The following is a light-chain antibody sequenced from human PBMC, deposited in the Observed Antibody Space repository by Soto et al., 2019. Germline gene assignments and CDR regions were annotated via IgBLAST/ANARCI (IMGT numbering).Light chain of an antibody. V-gene: IGKV3-20*01. J-gene: IGKJ2*01. Sequence: EVVLTQSPGTLSLSPGERATLSCRASQSVSRSYLAWYQQKPGQAPRLPIYIASSRATGIPDRFSGSGSGTDFTITISRLEPEEFAMYYCQQYGSSPYTFGQGTKLEIK. CDR2: IAS. CDR1: QSVSRSY. CDR3: QQYGSSPYT.